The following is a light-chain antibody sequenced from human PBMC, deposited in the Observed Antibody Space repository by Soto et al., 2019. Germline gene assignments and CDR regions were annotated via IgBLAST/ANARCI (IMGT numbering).Light chain of an antibody. J-gene: IGKJ1*01. CDR1: QNVRGY. Sequence: EILLTQSPVTLSLSPGERATLSCRASQNVRGYLAWYQQKPGQAPRLLIYDASNRATGIPARFSGSGSGTDLTLTISSLEPADSAVYYCQQNLGVHTFGQGTKVEIK. CDR3: QQNLGVHT. CDR2: DAS. V-gene: IGKV3-11*01.